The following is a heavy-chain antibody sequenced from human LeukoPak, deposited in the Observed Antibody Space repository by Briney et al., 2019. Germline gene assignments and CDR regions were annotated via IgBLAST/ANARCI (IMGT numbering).Heavy chain of an antibody. J-gene: IGHJ6*03. D-gene: IGHD4-11*01. CDR3: ARGKTTVTPHYYYYYMDV. CDR1: AGSFSGYY. CDR2: INHSGNT. V-gene: IGHV4-34*01. Sequence: SETLSLTCAVYAGSFSGYYWSWLRQPPGKGLEWIGEINHSGNTNYNPSLKRRVTISVDTYKKHFSLKLSSVTDADTAVYYCARGKTTVTPHYYYYYMDVWGKGTTVTVSS.